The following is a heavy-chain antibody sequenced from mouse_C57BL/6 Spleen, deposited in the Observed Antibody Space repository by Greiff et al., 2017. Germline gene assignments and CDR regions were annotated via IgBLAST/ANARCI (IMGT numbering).Heavy chain of an antibody. D-gene: IGHD2-4*01. J-gene: IGHJ2*01. CDR2: FYPGSGSI. CDR3: ARHEVPYDYDDYFDY. V-gene: IGHV1-62-2*01. Sequence: QVQLQQSGAELVKPGASVRLSCKASGYTFTEYTIHWVKQRSGQGLEWIGWFYPGSGSIKYNEKFKDKATLTADKSSSTVYMELSRLTSEDSAFYFCARHEVPYDYDDYFDYWGQGTTLTVSS. CDR1: GYTFTEYT.